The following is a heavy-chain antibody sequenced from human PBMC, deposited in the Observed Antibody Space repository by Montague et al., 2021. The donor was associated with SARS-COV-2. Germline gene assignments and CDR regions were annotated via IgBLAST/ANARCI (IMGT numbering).Heavy chain of an antibody. Sequence: SETLSLTCTVSGDSVSHDFWTWIRQPPGKGLEWIGYVYYSRSSSXXPSLRCRVSIAVDTSKNQLSLRLSTVTAADTAIYYCVRDPAPSGSGTFYDYWGQGTLVAVSS. CDR2: VYYSRSS. J-gene: IGHJ4*02. CDR3: VRDPAPSGSGTFYDY. V-gene: IGHV4-59*02. D-gene: IGHD1-26*01. CDR1: GDSVSHDF.